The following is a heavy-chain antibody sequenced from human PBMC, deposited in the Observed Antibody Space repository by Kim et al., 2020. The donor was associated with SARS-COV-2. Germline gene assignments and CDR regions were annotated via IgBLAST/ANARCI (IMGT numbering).Heavy chain of an antibody. J-gene: IGHJ6*02. Sequence: GGSLRLSCAASGFPFSKTWLNWVRQDPGKGLEWIGRIKSKTDGGTTDYAAPVKGRFTISRDDSINTLYLQMNSLQTEDTAVYYCTRIRGGFYYVMGVWGQGTTVTVSS. CDR3: TRIRGGFYYVMGV. V-gene: IGHV3-15*01. CDR2: IKSKTDGGTT. CDR1: GFPFSKTW. D-gene: IGHD3-16*01.